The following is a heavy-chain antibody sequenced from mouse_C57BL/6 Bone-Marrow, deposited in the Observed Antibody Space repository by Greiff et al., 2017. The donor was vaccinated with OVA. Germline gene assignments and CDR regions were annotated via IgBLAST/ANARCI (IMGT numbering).Heavy chain of an antibody. V-gene: IGHV1-55*01. CDR3: AIWSYYFDY. Sequence: QVQLQQPGAELVKPGASVKMSCKASGYTFTSYWITRVKPRPGQGLEWIGDIYPGSGSTNYNEKFKSKATLTVDTSSSTAYMQLSSLTSEDSAVYYCAIWSYYFDYWGQGTTLTVSS. J-gene: IGHJ2*01. CDR1: GYTFTSYW. CDR2: IYPGSGST. D-gene: IGHD1-1*02.